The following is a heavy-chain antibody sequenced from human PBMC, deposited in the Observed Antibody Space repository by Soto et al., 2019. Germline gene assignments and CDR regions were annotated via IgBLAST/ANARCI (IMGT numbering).Heavy chain of an antibody. V-gene: IGHV3-23*01. CDR3: AKALATGLYYSYYYGVDV. CDR1: GFIFSRAA. J-gene: IGHJ6*02. Sequence: ELQLLESGGGLVQPGGSLRLSCAASGFIFSRAAMTWGRQAPGKGLEWVSIISGSGNTYYADSVKGRFTISRDNSKNTLYLQMNSLRYEDTAVYFCAKALATGLYYSYYYGVDVWGQGTTVTVSS. CDR2: ISGSGNT.